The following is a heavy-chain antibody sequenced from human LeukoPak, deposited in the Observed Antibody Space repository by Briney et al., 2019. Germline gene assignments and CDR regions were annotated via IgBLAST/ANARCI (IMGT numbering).Heavy chain of an antibody. CDR1: GFTFSSYA. CDR3: ARDYPGQGIDY. J-gene: IGHJ4*02. D-gene: IGHD3-10*01. CDR2: ISYDGSNK. V-gene: IGHV3-30*07. Sequence: GRSLRLSCTASGFTFSSYAMHWVRQAPGKGLEWVAVISYDGSNKYYADSVKGLFTISRDNSENTLYLQMNSLRDEDTAVYYCARDYPGQGIDYWGQGTLVTVSS.